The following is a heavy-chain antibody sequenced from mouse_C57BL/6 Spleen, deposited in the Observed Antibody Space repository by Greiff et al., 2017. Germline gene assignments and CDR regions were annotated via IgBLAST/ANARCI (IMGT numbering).Heavy chain of an antibody. CDR1: GYTFTSYG. CDR2: IYPRSGNT. CDR3: ASRGIMVTDGDY. D-gene: IGHD2-2*01. J-gene: IGHJ2*01. Sequence: QVQLQQSGAELARPGASVKLSCKASGYTFTSYGISWVKQRTGQGLEWIGEIYPRSGNTYYNEKFKGKATLTADKSSSTAYMALRSLTSEDSAVYFCASRGIMVTDGDYWGQGTTLTVSS. V-gene: IGHV1-81*01.